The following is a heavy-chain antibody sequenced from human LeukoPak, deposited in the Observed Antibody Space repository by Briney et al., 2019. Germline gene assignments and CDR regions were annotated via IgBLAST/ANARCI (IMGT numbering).Heavy chain of an antibody. D-gene: IGHD5-12*01. CDR1: GDCISSYY. J-gene: IGHJ4*02. V-gene: IGHV4-59*01. Sequence: SETLSLTCSVSGDCISSYYWSWIRQPPGKGLEWIGYIYYSGSTNYNPSLKSRVTISVDTSKKQVSLKLSSVTAADTALYFCASHRGYDYFDSWGQGTLVTVSS. CDR3: ASHRGYDYFDS. CDR2: IYYSGST.